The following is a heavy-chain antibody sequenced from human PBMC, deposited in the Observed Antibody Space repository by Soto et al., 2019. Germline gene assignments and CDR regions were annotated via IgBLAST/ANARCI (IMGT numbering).Heavy chain of an antibody. CDR1: GGSISIYY. Sequence: SETLSLTCTVSGGSISIYYWSWIRQPPGKGLEWLGNIYYSGSTNYNPSLKSRVTVSVDRFRHQFSLRLSSVTAADTAMYYCARQYCSGDSCYWDYWGQGTLVTVSS. D-gene: IGHD2-15*01. V-gene: IGHV4-59*01. CDR3: ARQYCSGDSCYWDY. J-gene: IGHJ4*02. CDR2: IYYSGST.